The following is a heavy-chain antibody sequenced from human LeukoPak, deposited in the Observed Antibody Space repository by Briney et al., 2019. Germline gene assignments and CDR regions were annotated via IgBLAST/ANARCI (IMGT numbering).Heavy chain of an antibody. V-gene: IGHV3-23*01. J-gene: IGHJ3*02. CDR3: AKGPVVTFDI. CDR1: GFRFNNFV. D-gene: IGHD2-15*01. CDR2: ISDLGGLT. Sequence: GGSLRLSCAASGFRFNNFVMNWVRQAPGKGLEWVSTISDLGGLTYYADSVKGRFTISRDNSKNTLYLQMNSLRAEDTAVYYCAKGPVVTFDIWGQGTMVTVSS.